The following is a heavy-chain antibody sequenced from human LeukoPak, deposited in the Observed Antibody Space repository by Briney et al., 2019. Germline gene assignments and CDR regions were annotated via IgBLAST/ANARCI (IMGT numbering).Heavy chain of an antibody. CDR2: INPNSGST. V-gene: IGHV1-2*02. CDR3: ARGGYGSGSYSVDY. CDR1: GYTFTGHY. Sequence: GASVKVSCKASGYTFTGHYTHWVRQAPGQGLKWIGWINPNSGSTNYAQKFQGRVTMTRDTSISTAYMELSRLRSDDTAVYYCARGGYGSGSYSVDYWGQGTLVTVSS. J-gene: IGHJ4*02. D-gene: IGHD3-10*01.